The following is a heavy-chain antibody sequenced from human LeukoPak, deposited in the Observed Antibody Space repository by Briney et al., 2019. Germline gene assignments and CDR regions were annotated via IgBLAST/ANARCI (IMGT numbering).Heavy chain of an antibody. J-gene: IGHJ4*02. CDR1: GFTFRSYS. V-gene: IGHV3-48*04. CDR2: IRSCGSTI. D-gene: IGHD5-18*01. CDR3: ARMALYSFGFDY. Sequence: PGGSLRLSCAASGFTFRSYSMNWVRQAPGKGLEWVSYIRSCGSTIYYAGSVKGRFTISRDNAKNSLYLQMNSLRAEDTAVYYCARMALYSFGFDYWGQGTLVTVSS.